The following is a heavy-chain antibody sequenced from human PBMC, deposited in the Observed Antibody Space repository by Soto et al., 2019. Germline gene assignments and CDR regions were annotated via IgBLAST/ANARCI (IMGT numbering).Heavy chain of an antibody. D-gene: IGHD3-3*01. Sequence: TGGSLRLSCAASGFTFSSYAMSWVRQAPGKGLEWVSAISGSGGSTYYADSVKGRFTISRDNSKSTLYLQMNSLRAEDTAVYYCALRPDYDFWSGYLVYWGQGTLVTVSS. CDR1: GFTFSSYA. J-gene: IGHJ4*02. V-gene: IGHV3-23*01. CDR3: ALRPDYDFWSGYLVY. CDR2: ISGSGGST.